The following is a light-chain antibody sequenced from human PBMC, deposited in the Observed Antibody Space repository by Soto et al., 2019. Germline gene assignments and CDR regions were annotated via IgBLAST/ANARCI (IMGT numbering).Light chain of an antibody. CDR3: QQYNIYSET. CDR1: QSISSW. J-gene: IGKJ1*01. Sequence: DIQMTQSPSTLSASVGDRVTITCRASQSISSWLAWYQQKPGKAPKILIYKASILESGVPSRFSGSGSGTEFTFTISSLQPDDFATYYCQQYNIYSETFGQGTKV. V-gene: IGKV1-5*03. CDR2: KAS.